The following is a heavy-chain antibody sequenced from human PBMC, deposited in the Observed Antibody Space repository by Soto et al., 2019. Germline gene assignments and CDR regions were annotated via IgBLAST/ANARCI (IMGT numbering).Heavy chain of an antibody. CDR2: TYYRYKWYN. CDR1: GDSVSSNSAA. D-gene: IGHD1-7*01. V-gene: IGHV6-1*01. Sequence: SQTLSLTCAISGDSVSSNSAAWNWIRQSPSRGLEWLGSTYYRYKWYNDYAVSVKSRITINPDTSKNQFSLQLNSVTPEDTAVYYCARDRGTAKKDYFYYGMHLWGQGTTVT. J-gene: IGHJ6*02. CDR3: ARDRGTAKKDYFYYGMHL.